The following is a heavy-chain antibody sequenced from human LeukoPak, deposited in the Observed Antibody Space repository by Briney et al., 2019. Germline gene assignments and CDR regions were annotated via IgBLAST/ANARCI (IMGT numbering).Heavy chain of an antibody. CDR3: VRDALGESGAGGY. CDR1: GFSFKDYY. V-gene: IGHV3-11*04. CDR2: VSPSGAST. D-gene: IGHD3-3*01. J-gene: IGHJ4*02. Sequence: PGGSLRLSCAASGFSFKDYYFSWIRQAPGKGLDWFSSVSPSGASTYYAASVKGRCTISRDNGENSLYLEMNSLRAEDTAVYYCVRDALGESGAGGYWGQGTLVTVSS.